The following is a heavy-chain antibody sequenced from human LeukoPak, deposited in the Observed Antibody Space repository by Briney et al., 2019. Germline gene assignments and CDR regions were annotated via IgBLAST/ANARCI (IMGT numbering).Heavy chain of an antibody. J-gene: IGHJ4*02. CDR3: ATDYRVGARGYFDY. CDR2: FDPEDGET. V-gene: IGHV1-24*01. Sequence: ASVKDSCKASGYTFTGYYMHWVRRAPGKGLEWMGGFDPEDGETIYAQKFQGRVTMTEDTSTDTAYMELSSLRSEDTAVYSCATDYRVGARGYFDYWGQGTLVTVSS. D-gene: IGHD1-26*01. CDR1: GYTFTGYY.